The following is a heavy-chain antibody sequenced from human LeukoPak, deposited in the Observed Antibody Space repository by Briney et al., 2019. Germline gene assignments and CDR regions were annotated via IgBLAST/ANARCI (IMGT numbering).Heavy chain of an antibody. Sequence: GGALSLSCAASGFTFTRYVMSWVRQAPGQGLECVSDITAGGGATYYANSVKRRFTISRDNSKNTLFLQMNSLTDEDTAVYYCAREMNRATRAIVVWGQGTTVTVSS. D-gene: IGHD3-16*02. V-gene: IGHV3-23*01. CDR2: ITAGGGAT. J-gene: IGHJ6*02. CDR1: GFTFTRYV. CDR3: AREMNRATRAIVV.